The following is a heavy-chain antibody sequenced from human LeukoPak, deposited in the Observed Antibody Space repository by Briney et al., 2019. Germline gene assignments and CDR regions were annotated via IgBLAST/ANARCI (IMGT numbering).Heavy chain of an antibody. CDR3: ARLASGNYLHY. CDR2: IYPSDSDT. J-gene: IGHJ4*02. V-gene: IGHV5-51*01. D-gene: IGHD1-26*01. CDR1: GYSFTSSW. Sequence: GESLKISCKGSGYSFTSSWIAWVRQMSGKGLEWMGIIYPSDSDTRYSPSFQGRVTMSADKSISTAYLQWGSLKASDTAMYYCARLASGNYLHYWGQGTLVTVSS.